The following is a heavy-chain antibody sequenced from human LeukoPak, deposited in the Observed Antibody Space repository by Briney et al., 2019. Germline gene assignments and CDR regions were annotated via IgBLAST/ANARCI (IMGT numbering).Heavy chain of an antibody. CDR3: AKRAFGDYVGYAFDV. J-gene: IGHJ3*01. Sequence: GGSLRLSCTASGFTFSDYWMSWVRQAPGKGLEWVANIKQHGSEKYYVGSVRGRFTISRDNSKNVLYLQMNSLRAEDTAIYYCAKRAFGDYVGYAFDVWGQGTMVTVSS. V-gene: IGHV3-7*03. D-gene: IGHD4-17*01. CDR2: IKQHGSEK. CDR1: GFTFSDYW.